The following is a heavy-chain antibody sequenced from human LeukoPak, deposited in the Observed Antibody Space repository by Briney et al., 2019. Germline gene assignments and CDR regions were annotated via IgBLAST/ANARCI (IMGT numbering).Heavy chain of an antibody. Sequence: GGSLRLSCAASGFTVSRNYMSWARQAPGKGLEWVSVIYSGGSTYYADSVKGRFTISRDNAEDSLYLQMNSLGAEDTAVYYCGRGYYDSSGHYAIDHWGQGTLVTVSS. CDR3: GRGYYDSSGHYAIDH. CDR2: IYSGGST. D-gene: IGHD3-22*01. CDR1: GFTVSRNY. V-gene: IGHV3-53*01. J-gene: IGHJ4*02.